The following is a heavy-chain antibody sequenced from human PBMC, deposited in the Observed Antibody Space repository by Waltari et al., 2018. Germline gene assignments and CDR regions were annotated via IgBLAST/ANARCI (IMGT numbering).Heavy chain of an antibody. J-gene: IGHJ4*02. D-gene: IGHD3-22*01. V-gene: IGHV3-21*01. CDR2: ISSSSSYI. CDR3: ARRPEGYYDSSGYYYVDY. CDR1: GFTFSSYS. Sequence: EVQLVESGGGLVKPGGSLRLSCAASGFTFSSYSMTWVRQAPGKGLEWVSSISSSSSYIYYADSVKGRFTISRDNAKNSLYLQMNSLRAEDTAVYYCARRPEGYYDSSGYYYVDYWGQGTLVTVSS.